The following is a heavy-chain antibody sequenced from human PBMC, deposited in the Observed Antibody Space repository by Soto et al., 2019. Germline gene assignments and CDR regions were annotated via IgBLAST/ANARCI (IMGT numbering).Heavy chain of an antibody. V-gene: IGHV3-30*03. CDR2: ISYDGSNK. CDR3: ARAPPYYYDSSGYYYGY. D-gene: IGHD3-22*01. CDR1: GFTFSSYG. Sequence: PGGSLRLSCAASGFTFSSYGMHWVRQAPGKGLEWVAVISYDGSNKYYADSVKGRFTISRDNAKNSLYLQMNSLRAEDTAVYYCARAPPYYYDSSGYYYGYWGQGTLVTVSS. J-gene: IGHJ4*02.